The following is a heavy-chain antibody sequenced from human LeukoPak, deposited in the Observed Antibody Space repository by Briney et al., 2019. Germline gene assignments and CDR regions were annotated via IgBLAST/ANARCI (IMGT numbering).Heavy chain of an antibody. J-gene: IGHJ4*02. D-gene: IGHD5-12*01. CDR3: ASSRGYSDYDSDY. CDR1: GFTFITYA. Sequence: GSLRLSCAASGFTFITYAMHWVRQAPGKGLEWVAVISDDGSNKYYADSMKGRFTISRDNSKNTLYLQMNSLRPEDAAVYFCASSRGYSDYDSDYWGQGTLVTVSS. V-gene: IGHV3-30*04. CDR2: ISDDGSNK.